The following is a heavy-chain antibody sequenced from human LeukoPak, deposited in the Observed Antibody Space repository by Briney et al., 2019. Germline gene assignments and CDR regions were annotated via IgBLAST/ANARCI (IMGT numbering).Heavy chain of an antibody. D-gene: IGHD3-10*01. V-gene: IGHV4-61*01. Sequence: SETLSLTCTVSGGSISSGSYYWSWIRQPPGKGLELIGYIYYSGSTNYNPSLKSRVTISVDTSKNQFSLKLSSVTAADTAVYYCARGARGSGSYYGYWGQGTLVTVSS. CDR1: GGSISSGSYY. J-gene: IGHJ4*02. CDR2: IYYSGST. CDR3: ARGARGSGSYYGY.